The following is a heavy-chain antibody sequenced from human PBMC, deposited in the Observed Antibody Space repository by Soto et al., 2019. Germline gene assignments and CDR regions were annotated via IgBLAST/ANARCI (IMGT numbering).Heavy chain of an antibody. CDR2: IRGSGGTT. Sequence: EVQLLESGGGLVQPGGSLKLSCAASGFTFNTYGMNWVRQAPGKGLEWVSTIRGSGGTTYYADSVKGRFSISRDNPKNTLYRQMTSLRAEDTAVYYCAKHKTAADWFFDLWGRGTLVTVSS. J-gene: IGHJ2*01. D-gene: IGHD1-1*01. V-gene: IGHV3-23*01. CDR3: AKHKTAADWFFDL. CDR1: GFTFNTYG.